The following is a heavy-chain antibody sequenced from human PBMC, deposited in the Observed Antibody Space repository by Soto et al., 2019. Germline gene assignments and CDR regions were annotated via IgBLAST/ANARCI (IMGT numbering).Heavy chain of an antibody. Sequence: QPGGSLRLSCAASGFTFSSYAMSWVRQAPGKGLEWVSAISGSGGSTYYADSVKGRFTISRDNSKNTLYLQMNSLRAEDTAVYYCASLRGKVATTSGYYYYGMDVWGQGTTVTVSS. CDR3: ASLRGKVATTSGYYYYGMDV. V-gene: IGHV3-23*01. CDR2: ISGSGGST. J-gene: IGHJ6*02. CDR1: GFTFSSYA. D-gene: IGHD5-12*01.